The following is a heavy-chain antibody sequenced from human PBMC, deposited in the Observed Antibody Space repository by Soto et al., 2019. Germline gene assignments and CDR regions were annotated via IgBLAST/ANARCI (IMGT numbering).Heavy chain of an antibody. Sequence: GGSLRLSCAASGFIFSDAWMNWVRQAPGKGLEWVARIKRYSDGGAVHYAAPVKGRFTILRDDSKDTLFLQMNSLKTEDTAVYYCTADSPRSSGWANDYWGRGTLVTVSS. CDR3: TADSPRSSGWANDY. V-gene: IGHV3-15*07. CDR1: GFIFSDAW. D-gene: IGHD6-19*01. CDR2: IKRYSDGGAV. J-gene: IGHJ4*02.